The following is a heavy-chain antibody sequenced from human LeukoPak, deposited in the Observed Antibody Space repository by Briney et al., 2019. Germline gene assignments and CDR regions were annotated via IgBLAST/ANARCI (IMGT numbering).Heavy chain of an antibody. CDR1: GGTFSIYT. D-gene: IGHD6-19*01. J-gene: IGHJ4*02. CDR2: IIPIPGIA. CDR3: ARDPSIAVAGLFDY. V-gene: IGHV1-69*04. Sequence: AVKVSCKASGGTFSIYTISWVRQAPGQGLEWMGRIIPIPGIANYAQKFQGRVTITADKSTRTAYMELSSQRSEDTAVYSCARDPSIAVAGLFDYWDQGTLVTVSS.